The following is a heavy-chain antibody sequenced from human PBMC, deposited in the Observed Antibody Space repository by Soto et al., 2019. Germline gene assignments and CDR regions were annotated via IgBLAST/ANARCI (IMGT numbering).Heavy chain of an antibody. D-gene: IGHD3-10*01. CDR2: IYYSGST. Sequence: QVQLQESGPGLVMPSQTLSLTCTVSGGSITSDNYCWTWIRQHPVKGLEWMGHIYYSGSTSYNPSHKSRVTISIDTSKNQYSLKLTSVTAADTAVYYCARDGDYFGSGSPPLLSKWGQGTLVTVSS. CDR3: ARDGDYFGSGSPPLLSK. CDR1: GGSITSDNYC. V-gene: IGHV4-31*03. J-gene: IGHJ4*02.